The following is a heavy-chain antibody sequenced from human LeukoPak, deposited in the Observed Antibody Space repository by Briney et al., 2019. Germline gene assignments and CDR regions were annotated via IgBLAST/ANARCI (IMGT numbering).Heavy chain of an antibody. Sequence: GGSLRLSCAGSGFTFGGYGMHWFRQTPGKGLEWVAVIAYDGSMAFYADSVKGRFTISRDNSKNTMSVQMDDPRAEDTAVYYCTRYNNDHFDYWGQGTLVTVSP. CDR3: TRYNNDHFDY. D-gene: IGHD1-14*01. CDR1: GFTFGGYG. V-gene: IGHV3-33*01. J-gene: IGHJ4*02. CDR2: IAYDGSMA.